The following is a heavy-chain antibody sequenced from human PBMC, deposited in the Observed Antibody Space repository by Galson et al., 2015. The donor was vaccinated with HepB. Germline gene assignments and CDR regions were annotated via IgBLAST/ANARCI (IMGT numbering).Heavy chain of an antibody. CDR3: AGGPGAISFY. Sequence: SGFIFSGYGMNWVRQAPGKGLEWVSSISSGSTYIYYADSVKGRFTISRDTAKNSLYLQMNSLRAEDTAVYYCAGGPGAISFYWGQGTLVTVSS. J-gene: IGHJ4*02. D-gene: IGHD2-2*01. V-gene: IGHV3-21*01. CDR1: GFIFSGYG. CDR2: ISSGSTYI.